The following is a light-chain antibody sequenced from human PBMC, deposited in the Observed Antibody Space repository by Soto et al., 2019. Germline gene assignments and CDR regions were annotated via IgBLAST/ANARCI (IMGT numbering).Light chain of an antibody. CDR2: EVS. CDR1: SSDIGGYNY. CDR3: SSYTTSSTRV. Sequence: QPVLTQPASVSGSPGQSITISCTGTSSDIGGYNYVSWYQHHPGKAPKLMLYEVSNRPSGVSNRFSGSKSGNTASLTISGLQAEDEADYYCSSYTTSSTRVFGTGTKLTVL. V-gene: IGLV2-14*01. J-gene: IGLJ1*01.